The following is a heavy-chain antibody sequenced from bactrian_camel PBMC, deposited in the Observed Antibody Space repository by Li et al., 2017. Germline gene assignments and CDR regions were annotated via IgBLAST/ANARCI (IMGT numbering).Heavy chain of an antibody. J-gene: IGHJ4*01. CDR3: ATSGMDWVLGFAH. D-gene: IGHD1*01. V-gene: IGHV3-2*01. CDR1: GFSFSNYY. Sequence: HVQLVESGGGLVQPGGSLRLSCAASGFSFSNYYMTWVRQAPGKGLEWVNGIVSDGSNTYYADSVKGRFTISRDNAKNTVYLQMDSLKSEDTALYYCATSGMDWVLGFAHWGQGTQVTVS. CDR2: IVSDGSNT.